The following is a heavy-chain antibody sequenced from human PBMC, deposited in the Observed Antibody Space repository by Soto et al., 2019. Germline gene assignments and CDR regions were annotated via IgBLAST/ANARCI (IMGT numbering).Heavy chain of an antibody. J-gene: IGHJ1*01. V-gene: IGHV3-53*01. CDR2: LYSSGRT. CDR3: ATSPTGGYGYAYFHH. CDR1: GFTVSNNY. D-gene: IGHD2-21*01. Sequence: EVQLVESGGGLIQPGGSLRLSCAASGFTVSNNYMSWVRQAPGKGLEWISLLYSSGRTYYADSVKGRFTISRDNSQNTLYLQVNSLRADDTAVYFCATSPTGGYGYAYFHHWGQGTLVTVPS.